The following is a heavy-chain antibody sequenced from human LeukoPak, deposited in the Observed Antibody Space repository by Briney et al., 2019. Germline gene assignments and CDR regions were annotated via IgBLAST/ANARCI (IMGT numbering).Heavy chain of an antibody. J-gene: IGHJ5*02. CDR1: GFTFSSYA. CDR2: IYYSGST. CDR3: ARDHSSGWYEGNWFDP. V-gene: IGHV4-31*02. D-gene: IGHD6-19*01. Sequence: LRLSCAASGFTFSSYAMSWVRQAPGKGLEWIGYIYYSGSTYYNPSLKGRVTISVDTSKNQFSLKLSSVTAADTAVYYCARDHSSGWYEGNWFDPWGQGTLVTVSS.